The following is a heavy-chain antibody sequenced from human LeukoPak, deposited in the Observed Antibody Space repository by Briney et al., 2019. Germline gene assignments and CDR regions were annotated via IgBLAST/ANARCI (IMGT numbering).Heavy chain of an antibody. CDR1: GFTFNNYW. J-gene: IGHJ3*02. CDR2: IKQDGSEK. V-gene: IGHV3-7*01. D-gene: IGHD3-3*01. Sequence: GGSLRLSCAASGFTFNNYWMNWVRQAPGKGLEWVANIKQDGSEKYYVDSVKGRFTISRDNAKNSLYLQMNSLRAEDTAVYYCARDLNDFWSGKDAFDTWGQGTMVTVSS. CDR3: ARDLNDFWSGKDAFDT.